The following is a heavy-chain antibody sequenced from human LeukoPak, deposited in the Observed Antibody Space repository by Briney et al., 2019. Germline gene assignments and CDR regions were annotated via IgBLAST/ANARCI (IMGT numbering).Heavy chain of an antibody. D-gene: IGHD5-18*01. J-gene: IGHJ4*02. CDR2: ISSSSSTI. V-gene: IGHV3-48*01. Sequence: GGSLRLSRAASGFTFSSYSMNWVRQAPGKGLEWVSYISSSSSTIYYADSVKGRFTISRDNAKNSLYLQMNSLRAEDTAVYYCARDTDTAMGNWGQGTLVTVSS. CDR1: GFTFSSYS. CDR3: ARDTDTAMGN.